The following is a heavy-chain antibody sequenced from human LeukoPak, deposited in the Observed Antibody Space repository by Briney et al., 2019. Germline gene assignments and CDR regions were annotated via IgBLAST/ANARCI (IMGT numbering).Heavy chain of an antibody. CDR1: GFTFDDFA. Sequence: PGRSLRLSCAASGFTFDDFAMHWVRQPPGKGLEWVSVISWNSGSIGYADSVKGRFTISRDNAKNSLYLQMNSLRAEDMALYYCAKSFIAAAGTDAFDIWGQGTMVTVSS. J-gene: IGHJ3*02. V-gene: IGHV3-9*03. D-gene: IGHD6-13*01. CDR3: AKSFIAAAGTDAFDI. CDR2: ISWNSGSI.